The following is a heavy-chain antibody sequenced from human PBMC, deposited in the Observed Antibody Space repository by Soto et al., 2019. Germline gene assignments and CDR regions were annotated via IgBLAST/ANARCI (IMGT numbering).Heavy chain of an antibody. J-gene: IGHJ4*02. D-gene: IGHD3-10*01. V-gene: IGHV3-30*18. CDR3: AKDRRKLLWFGELFGPFDY. CDR1: GFTFSSYG. Sequence: GGSLRLSCAASGFTFSSYGMHWVRQAPGKGLEWVAVISYDGSNKYYADSVKGRFTISRDNSKNTLYLQMNSLRAEDTAVYYCAKDRRKLLWFGELFGPFDYWGQGTLVTVSS. CDR2: ISYDGSNK.